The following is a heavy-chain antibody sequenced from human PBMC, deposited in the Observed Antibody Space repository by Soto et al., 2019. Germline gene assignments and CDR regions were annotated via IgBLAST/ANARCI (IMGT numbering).Heavy chain of an antibody. CDR2: IYYSGST. J-gene: IGHJ4*02. CDR1: GGSISSSSYY. V-gene: IGHV4-39*01. Sequence: SETLSLTCTVSGGSISSSSYYWGWIRQPPGKGLEWIGSIYYSGSTYYNPSLKSRVTISVDTSKNQFSLKLSSVTAADTAVYYCARPSRWGAVVDYWGQGTLVTVSS. D-gene: IGHD6-19*01. CDR3: ARPSRWGAVVDY.